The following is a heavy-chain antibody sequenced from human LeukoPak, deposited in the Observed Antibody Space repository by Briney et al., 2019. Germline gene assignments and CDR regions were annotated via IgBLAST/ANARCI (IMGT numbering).Heavy chain of an antibody. CDR3: ATIPPGYYGSGSQLDY. V-gene: IGHV3-23*01. Sequence: GGSLRLSCAGSGFTFSNYWMSWVRQAPGKGLEWVSAISGSGGSTYYADSVKGRFTISRDNSKNTLYLQMNSLRAEDTAVYYCATIPPGYYGSGSQLDYWGQGTLVTVSS. D-gene: IGHD3-10*01. CDR2: ISGSGGST. J-gene: IGHJ4*02. CDR1: GFTFSNYW.